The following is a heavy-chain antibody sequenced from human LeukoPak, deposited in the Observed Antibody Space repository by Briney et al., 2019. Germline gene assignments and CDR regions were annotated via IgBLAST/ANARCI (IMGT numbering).Heavy chain of an antibody. D-gene: IGHD5-12*01. CDR1: GYTFTSYY. V-gene: IGHV1-46*01. Sequence: ASVKVSCKPSGYTFTSYYIHWVRQAPGQGLEWMGIINPSGGSTSYAQKFRGRVTMTRDTSTSIVYMELSSLRSEDTAVYYCARESYRGRAHFDYWGQGTLVTVSS. CDR2: INPSGGST. J-gene: IGHJ4*02. CDR3: ARESYRGRAHFDY.